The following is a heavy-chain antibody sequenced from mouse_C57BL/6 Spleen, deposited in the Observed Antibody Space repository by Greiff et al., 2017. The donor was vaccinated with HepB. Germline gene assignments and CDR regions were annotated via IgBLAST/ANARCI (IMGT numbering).Heavy chain of an antibody. J-gene: IGHJ3*01. CDR3: ARSPGRDRAWFAY. D-gene: IGHD3-3*01. Sequence: QVQLQQPGAELVMPGASVKLSCKASGYTFTSYWMHWVKQRPGQGLEWIGEIDPSDSYTNYNQKFKGKSTLTVDKSSSTAYMQLSSLTSEDSAVYYCARSPGRDRAWFAYWGQGTLVTVSA. CDR1: GYTFTSYW. CDR2: IDPSDSYT. V-gene: IGHV1-69*01.